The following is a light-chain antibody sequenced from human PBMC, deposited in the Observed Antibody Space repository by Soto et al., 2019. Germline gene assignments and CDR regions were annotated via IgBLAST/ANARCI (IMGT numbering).Light chain of an antibody. Sequence: ELVLTQSPGTLSLSPGERATLSCRASQSVNTKYLAWYQQKPGQAPRLLNYGVSSRATGIPDRFSGSGSGTDFILTISRVEPEDFAVYYCQQFGTSPLVTFGPGTKVDIK. J-gene: IGKJ3*01. CDR3: QQFGTSPLVT. CDR2: GVS. CDR1: QSVNTKY. V-gene: IGKV3-20*01.